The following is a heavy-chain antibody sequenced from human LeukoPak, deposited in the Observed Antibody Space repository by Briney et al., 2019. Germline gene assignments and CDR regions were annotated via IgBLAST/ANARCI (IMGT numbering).Heavy chain of an antibody. CDR1: GGSISSGSYY. D-gene: IGHD2-15*01. Sequence: PSETLSLTCTVSGGSISSGSYYWSWIRQPAGKGLEWIGRIYTSGSTNYNPSLKSRVSISVDTSKNQFSLKLSSVTAADTAVYYRARGEAVYVVVKAFDIWGQGTMVTVSS. V-gene: IGHV4-61*02. J-gene: IGHJ3*02. CDR2: IYTSGST. CDR3: ARGEAVYVVVKAFDI.